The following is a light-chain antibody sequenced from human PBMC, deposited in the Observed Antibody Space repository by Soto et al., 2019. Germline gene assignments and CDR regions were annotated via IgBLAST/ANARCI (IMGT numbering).Light chain of an antibody. J-gene: IGKJ1*01. CDR2: AAS. V-gene: IGKV1-39*01. CDR3: QQYNTYRA. Sequence: DIQMNQSPSSLSASLGDSVTITCRASQSIRSYLNWYQQXPGKAPKVLIYAASSLQSGVPSRFSGSGSGTDFTITISSLQPDDFATYYCQQYNTYRAFGQGTKVDIK. CDR1: QSIRSY.